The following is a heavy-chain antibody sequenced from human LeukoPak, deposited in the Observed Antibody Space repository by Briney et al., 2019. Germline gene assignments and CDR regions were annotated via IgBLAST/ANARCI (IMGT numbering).Heavy chain of an antibody. CDR3: ARDNSRRGFDP. D-gene: IGHD4-23*01. CDR1: GGTFSSYA. CDR2: IIPIFGTA. Sequence: ASVKVSCKASGGTFSSYAISWVRQAPGQGLEWMGGIIPIFGTANYAQKFQGRVTITADESTSTAYMELSSLRSDDTAVYYCARDNSRRGFDPWGQGTLVTVSS. J-gene: IGHJ5*02. V-gene: IGHV1-69*13.